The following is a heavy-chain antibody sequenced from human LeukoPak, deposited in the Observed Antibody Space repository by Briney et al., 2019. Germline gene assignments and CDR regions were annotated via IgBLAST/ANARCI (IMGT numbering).Heavy chain of an antibody. Sequence: GGSLRLSCAASGFTVSSNYMSWVRQAPGKGLEWVSVIYSGGSTYYADSVKGRFTISRHNSKNTLYLQMNSLRAEDTAVYYRAGHQYYDWIDPWGQGTLVTVSS. CDR3: AGHQYYDWIDP. D-gene: IGHD3-3*01. J-gene: IGHJ5*02. V-gene: IGHV3-53*04. CDR2: IYSGGST. CDR1: GFTVSSNY.